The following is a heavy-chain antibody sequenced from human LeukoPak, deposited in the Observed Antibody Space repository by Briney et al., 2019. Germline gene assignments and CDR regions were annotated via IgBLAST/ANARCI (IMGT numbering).Heavy chain of an antibody. CDR2: IRSKGYGGTE. D-gene: IGHD3-3*01. J-gene: IGHJ6*03. CDR1: GFTFSDYG. CDR3: ARGIPGDSWSGYYMDV. Sequence: GRSLRLSCYASGFTFSDYGISWVRQAAGKGMDWESFIRSKGYGGTENYAASVKGRFTISRDDSRSIAYLQMNSLKTEDTAVYYCARGIPGDSWSGYYMDVWGKGTTVTVSS. V-gene: IGHV3-49*04.